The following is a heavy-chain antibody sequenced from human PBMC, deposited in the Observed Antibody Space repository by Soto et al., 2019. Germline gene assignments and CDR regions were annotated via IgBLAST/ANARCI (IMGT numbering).Heavy chain of an antibody. J-gene: IGHJ4*02. D-gene: IGHD6-19*01. V-gene: IGHV1-69*13. CDR1: GGTLSSYA. Sequence: ASVKVSCKASGGTLSSYAISWVRQAPGQGLEWMGGIIPIFGTANYAQKFQGRVTITADESTSTAYMELSSLRSDDTAVYYCARDLAVGLVDYWGQGTLVTVSS. CDR2: IIPIFGTA. CDR3: ARDLAVGLVDY.